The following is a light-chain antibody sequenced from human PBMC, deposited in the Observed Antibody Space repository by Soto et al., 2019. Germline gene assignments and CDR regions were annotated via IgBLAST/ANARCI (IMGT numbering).Light chain of an antibody. CDR2: GAS. J-gene: IGKJ1*01. Sequence: EVELTQSPDILSVSPGETATLSCRASQSVRSNLAWYQQKPGQAPRLLIYGASNRATGIPDRFSGSGSGTDFTLTISRLEPEDFAVYYCQQYGSSGTFGQGTKVDIK. V-gene: IGKV3-20*01. CDR3: QQYGSSGT. CDR1: QSVRSN.